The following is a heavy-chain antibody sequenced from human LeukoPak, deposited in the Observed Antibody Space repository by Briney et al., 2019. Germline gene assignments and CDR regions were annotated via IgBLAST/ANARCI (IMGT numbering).Heavy chain of an antibody. J-gene: IGHJ4*02. Sequence: SVNVSCKASGGTFSSYAISWVRQAPGQGLEWMGGIIPIFGTANYAQKFQGRVTITADESTSTAYMELSSLRSEDTAVYYCAKSRAVDENFDDWGQGTLVTVSS. D-gene: IGHD6-19*01. CDR2: IIPIFGTA. V-gene: IGHV1-69*13. CDR1: GGTFSSYA. CDR3: AKSRAVDENFDD.